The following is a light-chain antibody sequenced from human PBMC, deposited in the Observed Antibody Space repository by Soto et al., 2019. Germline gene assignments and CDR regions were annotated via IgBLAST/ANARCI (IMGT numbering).Light chain of an antibody. CDR1: SSEVGSYNL. J-gene: IGLJ3*02. CDR3: CSYAGSSSWV. V-gene: IGLV2-23*01. Sequence: QSALTQPASVSGSPGQSITISCTGTSSEVGSYNLVSWYQQHPGKAPKRMIYEGSKRPSGVSNRFSGSKSGNTASLTISGLQAEDEADYYCCSYAGSSSWVFGGGTTLTVL. CDR2: EGS.